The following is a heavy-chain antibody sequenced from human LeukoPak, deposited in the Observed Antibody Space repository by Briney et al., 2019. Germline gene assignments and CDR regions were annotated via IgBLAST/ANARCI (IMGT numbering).Heavy chain of an antibody. CDR2: ISGSGGST. Sequence: PGGSLRLSCAASGFTFSSYAMSWVRQAPGKGREWVSAISGSGGSTYYADSVKGRFTISRDNSKNTLYLQMNSLRAEDTAVYYCAKAYYYDSSGYDDAFDIWGQGTMVTVSS. V-gene: IGHV3-23*01. D-gene: IGHD3-22*01. CDR1: GFTFSSYA. J-gene: IGHJ3*02. CDR3: AKAYYYDSSGYDDAFDI.